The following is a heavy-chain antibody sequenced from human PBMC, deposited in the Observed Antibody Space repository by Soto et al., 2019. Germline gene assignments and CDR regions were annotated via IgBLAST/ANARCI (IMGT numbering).Heavy chain of an antibody. CDR1: GYTLSSYG. CDR3: ARGRSLSRAGDTSVNFFDY. D-gene: IGHD1-26*01. Sequence: VQLVQSEAEVKKPGASVKVSCKASGYTLSSYGIHWVRQAPGQRLEWMGWINGGNGDTMYAQKFQDRVTMTRGTSANTAHMEVSSLASKDTAVYYCARGRSLSRAGDTSVNFFDYWGQGTLVTVSS. CDR2: INGGNGDT. V-gene: IGHV1-3*01. J-gene: IGHJ4*02.